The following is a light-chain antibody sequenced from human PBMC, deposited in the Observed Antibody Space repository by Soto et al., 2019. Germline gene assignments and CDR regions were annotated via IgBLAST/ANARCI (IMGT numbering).Light chain of an antibody. CDR1: HSVGSN. Sequence: EIVMTQSPATLPVSPGERATLSCRASHSVGSNLAWYQHKPGQAPRVLIYGASTRATGIPARFSGSGSGTEFTLTISSLEPEDFAVYYCQQRSNWPLTFGGGTKVEIK. CDR2: GAS. V-gene: IGKV3-15*01. CDR3: QQRSNWPLT. J-gene: IGKJ4*01.